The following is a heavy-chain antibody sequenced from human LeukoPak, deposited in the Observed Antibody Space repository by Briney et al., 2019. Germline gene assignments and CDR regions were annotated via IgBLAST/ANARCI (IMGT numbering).Heavy chain of an antibody. Sequence: PGGSLRLSCAASGFTFRSYSMNWVRQAPGKGLEWVSSISSSSSNIYYADSVKGRFTISRDNAKNSLYLQMNSLRAEDAAVYYCARNGGYSGYCPDYWGQGTLVTVSS. CDR2: ISSSSSNI. CDR3: ARNGGYSGYCPDY. CDR1: GFTFRSYS. D-gene: IGHD5-12*01. J-gene: IGHJ4*02. V-gene: IGHV3-21*01.